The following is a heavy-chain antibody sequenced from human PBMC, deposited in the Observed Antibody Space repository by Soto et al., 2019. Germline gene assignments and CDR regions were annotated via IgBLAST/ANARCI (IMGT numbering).Heavy chain of an antibody. CDR3: ARVFDGYYYYSPAV. J-gene: IGHJ6*02. D-gene: IGHD3-16*01. Sequence: QEQLVQSGAEVKKPGSSVQVSCKASGGTFINQPITWVRKAPGQGLEWMGGVIPMSGATHYSQKFQGRVTITADESTSTAYMELSSLSSEDTAVYYCARVFDGYYYYSPAVWGLGTTVTVS. CDR1: GGTFINQP. V-gene: IGHV1-69*01. CDR2: VIPMSGAT.